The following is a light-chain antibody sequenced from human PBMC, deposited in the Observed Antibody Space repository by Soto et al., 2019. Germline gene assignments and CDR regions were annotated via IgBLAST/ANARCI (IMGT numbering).Light chain of an antibody. CDR3: QQYGSSGT. Sequence: EVVLTQSPATLSVSPGERATLSCRASQTVSRSLAWYQQKPGQAPRLLIYGASTRATGVPARFSGSGSGTDFTLTISRLEPEDFAVYYCQQYGSSGTFGQGTKVDIK. CDR1: QTVSRS. J-gene: IGKJ1*01. V-gene: IGKV3-20*01. CDR2: GAS.